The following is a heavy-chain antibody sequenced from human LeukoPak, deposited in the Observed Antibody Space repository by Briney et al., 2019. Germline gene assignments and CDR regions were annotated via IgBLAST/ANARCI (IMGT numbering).Heavy chain of an antibody. V-gene: IGHV3-11*01. J-gene: IGHJ4*02. D-gene: IGHD3-22*01. CDR2: ISSSGSTI. CDR1: GVTFSDYY. CDR3: ARDYDSSGYYYELTDY. Sequence: GGSLRLSCAASGVTFSDYYMSWIRQAPGKGLEWVSYISSSGSTIYYADSVKGRFTISRDNAKNSLYLQMNSLRAEDTAVYYCARDYDSSGYYYELTDYWGQGTLVTVSS.